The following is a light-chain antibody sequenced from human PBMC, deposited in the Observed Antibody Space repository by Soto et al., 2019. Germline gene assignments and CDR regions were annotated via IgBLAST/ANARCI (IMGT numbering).Light chain of an antibody. CDR1: SSDVGNYNL. J-gene: IGLJ1*01. Sequence: QSALTQPASVSGSPGQSITISCTGTSSDVGNYNLVSWYQHHPGKAPKLMIYEDGERPSGVSNRFSGSKSGNTAFLTLSGLQAEDEADYYCCSYAGSGTYVFGIGT. CDR2: EDG. V-gene: IGLV2-23*01. CDR3: CSYAGSGTYV.